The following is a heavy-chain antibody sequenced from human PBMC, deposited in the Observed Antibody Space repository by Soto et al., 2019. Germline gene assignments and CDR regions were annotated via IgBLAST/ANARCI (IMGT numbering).Heavy chain of an antibody. Sequence: QVPLVQSGAEVKKPGASVKVSCKASGYTFTGYYMHWVRQVPGQGLEWMGWINPNSGGTNYAQKFQGWVTMTRDTSISTAYMELSRLRSDDTAVYYCARNVDTAMVDDAFDIWGQGTMDTVSS. CDR1: GYTFTGYY. J-gene: IGHJ3*02. CDR3: ARNVDTAMVDDAFDI. D-gene: IGHD5-18*01. CDR2: INPNSGGT. V-gene: IGHV1-2*04.